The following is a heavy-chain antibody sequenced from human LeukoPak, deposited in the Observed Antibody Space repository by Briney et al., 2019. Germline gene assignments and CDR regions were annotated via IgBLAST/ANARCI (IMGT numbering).Heavy chain of an antibody. Sequence: GGSLRLSCAASGYTFNNYAMTRVRQAPGKGLQWVSTINGGDNGDNTYYADSVKGRFTVSRDNSKNTVYLQMNSLRVEDTAVYYCARDGIQLPDTLDYWGLGTLVTVSS. CDR3: ARDGIQLPDTLDY. J-gene: IGHJ4*02. CDR1: GYTFNNYA. V-gene: IGHV3-23*01. D-gene: IGHD1-1*01. CDR2: INGGDNGDNT.